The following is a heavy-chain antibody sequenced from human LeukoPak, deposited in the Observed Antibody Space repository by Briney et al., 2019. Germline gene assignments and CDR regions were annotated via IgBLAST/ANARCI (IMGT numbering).Heavy chain of an antibody. D-gene: IGHD3-10*01. CDR2: IYTSGST. Sequence: SETLSLTXTVSGGSISSGSYYWSWIGQPAGKGLQWIGRIYTSGSTNYNPSLKSRVTISVDTSKNQFSLKLSSVTAADTAVYYCARGMVRGVIADPWGQGTLVTVSS. CDR3: ARGMVRGVIADP. J-gene: IGHJ5*02. CDR1: GGSISSGSYY. V-gene: IGHV4-61*02.